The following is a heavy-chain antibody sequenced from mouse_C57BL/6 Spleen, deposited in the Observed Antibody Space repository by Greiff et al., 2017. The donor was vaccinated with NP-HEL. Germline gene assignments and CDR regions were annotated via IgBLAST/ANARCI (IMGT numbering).Heavy chain of an antibody. J-gene: IGHJ2*01. Sequence: QVQLQQPGAELVMPGASVKLSCKASGYTFTSYWMHWVKQRPGQGLEWIGEIDPSDSYTNYNQKFKGKSTLTVDKSSSTAYMQLSSLTSEDSAVYYCARDTNGSSYADYWGQGTTLTVSS. CDR2: IDPSDSYT. CDR3: ARDTNGSSYADY. D-gene: IGHD1-1*01. V-gene: IGHV1-69*01. CDR1: GYTFTSYW.